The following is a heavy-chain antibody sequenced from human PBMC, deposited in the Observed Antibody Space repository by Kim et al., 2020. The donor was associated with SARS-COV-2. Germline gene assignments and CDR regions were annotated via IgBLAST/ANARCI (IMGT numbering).Heavy chain of an antibody. Sequence: KEYADSVKGRFTISRDNSKNTLYLQMNSLRAEDTAVYYCARVPDDPFFDYWCQGTLVTVSS. V-gene: IGHV3-30*01. D-gene: IGHD2-2*01. CDR2: K. CDR3: ARVPDDPFFDY. J-gene: IGHJ4*02.